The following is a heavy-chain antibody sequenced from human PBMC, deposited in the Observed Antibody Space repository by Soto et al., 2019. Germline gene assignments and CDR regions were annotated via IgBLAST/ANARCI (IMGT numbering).Heavy chain of an antibody. Sequence: QVQLQESGPGLVKPSQTLSLTCTVSGGSISSGGYYWSWIRQHPGKGLEWIGYIYYSRSTYYNPSLKSRVTISVDTSKNQFSLKLSSVTAADTAVYYCARFRNSGYAVYFDYWGQGTLVTVSS. CDR1: GGSISSGGYY. D-gene: IGHD5-12*01. CDR2: IYYSRST. J-gene: IGHJ4*02. CDR3: ARFRNSGYAVYFDY. V-gene: IGHV4-31*03.